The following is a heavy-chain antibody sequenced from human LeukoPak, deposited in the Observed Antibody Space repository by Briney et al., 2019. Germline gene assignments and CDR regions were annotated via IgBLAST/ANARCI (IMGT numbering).Heavy chain of an antibody. V-gene: IGHV3-23*01. CDR3: ARDAAADDAFDI. Sequence: GGSLRLSCAASGFTFSTDVMTWVRQAPGKGLEWVSAIDDDGGSTYYADSVKGRFTISRDNSKNTLYLQMNSLRAEDTAVYYCARDAAADDAFDIWGQGTMVTVSS. CDR2: IDDDGGST. CDR1: GFTFSTDV. D-gene: IGHD2-2*01. J-gene: IGHJ3*02.